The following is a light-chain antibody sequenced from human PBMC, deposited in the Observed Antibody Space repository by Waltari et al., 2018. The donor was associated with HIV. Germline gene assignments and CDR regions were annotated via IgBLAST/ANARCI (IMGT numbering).Light chain of an antibody. CDR3: QQYNNWPLT. V-gene: IGKV3-15*01. Sequence: EIVMTQSPATLSVSPGERITLSCRASHSITNNLAWSQHKLGEPRNLRSYGASTRATGIPASFSGSGSGAVFTLTVSRLQSEDFAVYYCQQYNNWPLTFGGVTKVEI. CDR1: HSITNN. J-gene: IGKJ4*01. CDR2: GAS.